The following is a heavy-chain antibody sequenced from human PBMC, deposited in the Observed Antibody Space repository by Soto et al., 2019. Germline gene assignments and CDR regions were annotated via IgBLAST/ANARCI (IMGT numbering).Heavy chain of an antibody. J-gene: IGHJ4*02. CDR1: GGTFSSYT. V-gene: IGHV1-69*02. CDR3: ARGSDYGDFNFDY. CDR2: IIPILGIA. D-gene: IGHD4-17*01. Sequence: SVKVSCKAAGGTFSSYTISWVRRAPGQGLEWMGRIIPILGIANYAQKFQGRVTITADKSTSTAYMELSSLRSEDTAVYYCARGSDYGDFNFDYWGQGTLVTVSS.